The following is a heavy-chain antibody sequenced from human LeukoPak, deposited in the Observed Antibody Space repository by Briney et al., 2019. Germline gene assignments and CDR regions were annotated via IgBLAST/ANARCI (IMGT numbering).Heavy chain of an antibody. CDR1: GFTFSSYW. J-gene: IGHJ5*02. CDR3: ARGIERYDSSGYYYGNWFDP. CDR2: IKQDGSEK. D-gene: IGHD3-22*01. V-gene: IGHV3-7*01. Sequence: QSGGSLRLSCAASGFTFSSYWMSWVRQAPGKGLEWVANIKQDGSEKYYVDSVKGRFTISRDNAKNSLYLQMNSLRAEDTAVYYCARGIERYDSSGYYYGNWFDPWGQGTLVTVSS.